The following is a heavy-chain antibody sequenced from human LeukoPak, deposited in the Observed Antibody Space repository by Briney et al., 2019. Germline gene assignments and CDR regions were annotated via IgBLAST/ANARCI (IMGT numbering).Heavy chain of an antibody. CDR3: ARHVTAAYCSSTSCYEGGGVY. Sequence: ASVKVSCKASGYTFTSYGISWVRQAPGQGLEWMGWISAYNGNTNYAQKLQGRVTMTTDTSTSTAYMELSSLRSEDTAVYYCARHVTAAYCSSTSCYEGGGVYWGQGTLVTVSS. CDR2: ISAYNGNT. CDR1: GYTFTSYG. J-gene: IGHJ4*02. V-gene: IGHV1-18*01. D-gene: IGHD2-2*01.